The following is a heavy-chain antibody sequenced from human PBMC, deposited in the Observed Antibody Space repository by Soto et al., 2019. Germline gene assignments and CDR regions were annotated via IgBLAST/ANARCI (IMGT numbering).Heavy chain of an antibody. CDR1: GFTFSDYY. CDR3: ASAALVYDFLYYYYYMDV. CDR2: ISSSGSTI. V-gene: IGHV3-11*01. D-gene: IGHD3-3*01. J-gene: IGHJ6*03. Sequence: QVQLVESGGGLVKPGGSLRLSCAASGFTFSDYYMSWIRQAPGKGLEGVSYISSSGSTIYYADSVKGRFTISRDNAKNSLYLQMNSLRAEDTAVYYCASAALVYDFLYYYYYMDVWGKGTTVTVSS.